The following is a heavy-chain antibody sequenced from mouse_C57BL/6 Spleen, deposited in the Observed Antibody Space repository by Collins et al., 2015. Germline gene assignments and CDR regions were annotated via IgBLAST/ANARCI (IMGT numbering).Heavy chain of an antibody. CDR2: IHPNSGST. CDR1: GYTFTSYW. J-gene: IGHJ1*03. CDR3: ARLVGYDPLGFDV. Sequence: QVQLQQPGAELVKPGASVKLSCKASGYTFTSYWMHWVKQRPGQGLEWIGMIHPNSGSTNYNEKFKSKATLTVDKSSSTAYMQLSSLTSEDSAVYYCARLVGYDPLGFDVWGTGTTVTVSS. V-gene: IGHV1-64*01. D-gene: IGHD2-3*01.